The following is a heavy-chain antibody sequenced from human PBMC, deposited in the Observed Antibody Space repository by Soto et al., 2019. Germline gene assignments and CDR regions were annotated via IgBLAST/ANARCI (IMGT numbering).Heavy chain of an antibody. CDR2: NYYSGIT. CDR3: ARGSSIAGLYYGMDV. V-gene: IGHV4-31*03. D-gene: IGHD6-6*01. J-gene: IGHJ6*02. CDR1: GGSISSGGYY. Sequence: QVQLQESGPGLVKPSQTLPLTCTVSGGSISSGGYYWTWIRQHAVKGLEWIGYNYYSGITYYNPSLKSRVTISLDTPKNQFSLKLSSVTAADTAVYYCARGSSIAGLYYGMDVWGQGTPVTVSS.